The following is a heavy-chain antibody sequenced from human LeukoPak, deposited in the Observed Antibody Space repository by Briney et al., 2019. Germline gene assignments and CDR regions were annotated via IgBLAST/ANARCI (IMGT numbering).Heavy chain of an antibody. CDR2: INSDGSST. J-gene: IGHJ4*02. CDR3: AKDIGTMIAVVIVN. D-gene: IGHD3-22*01. Sequence: GGSLRLSCAASGFTFSSYWMHWVRQAPGKGLVWVSRINSDGSSTSYADSVKGRFTISRDNSKNTLYLQMNSLRAEDTAVYYCAKDIGTMIAVVIVNWGQGTLVTVSS. CDR1: GFTFSSYW. V-gene: IGHV3-74*01.